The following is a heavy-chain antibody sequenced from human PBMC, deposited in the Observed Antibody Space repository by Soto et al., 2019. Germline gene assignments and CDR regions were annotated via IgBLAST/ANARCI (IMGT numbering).Heavy chain of an antibody. CDR1: GGTFSSYA. D-gene: IGHD4-17*01. CDR3: AREGSNDYGDYELNYYFDY. CDR2: IIPIFGTA. J-gene: IGHJ4*02. Sequence: ASVKVSCKASGGTFSSYAISWVRQAPGQGLEWMGGIIPIFGTANYAQKFQGRVTITADESTSTAYMELSSLRSEDTAVYYCAREGSNDYGDYELNYYFDYWGQGTLVTVSS. V-gene: IGHV1-69*13.